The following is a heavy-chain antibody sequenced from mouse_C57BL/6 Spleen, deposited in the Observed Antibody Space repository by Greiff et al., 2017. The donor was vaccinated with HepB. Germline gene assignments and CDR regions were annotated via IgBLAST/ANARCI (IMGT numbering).Heavy chain of an antibody. CDR1: GYAFSSYW. CDR3: ARSRTTTAHWYFDV. J-gene: IGHJ1*03. V-gene: IGHV1-80*01. CDR2: IYPGDGDT. Sequence: QVQLQQSGAELVKPGASVKISCKASGYAFSSYWMNWVKQRPGKGLEWIGQIYPGDGDTNYNGKFKGKATLTADKSSSTAYMQLSSLTSEDSAVYLCARSRTTTAHWYFDVWGTGTTVTVSS. D-gene: IGHD1-2*01.